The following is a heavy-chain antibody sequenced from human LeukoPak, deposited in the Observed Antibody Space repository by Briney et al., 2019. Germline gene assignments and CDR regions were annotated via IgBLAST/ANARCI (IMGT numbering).Heavy chain of an antibody. V-gene: IGHV4-59*11. CDR2: IYYSGST. D-gene: IGHD6-13*01. CDR1: GGSISSHY. CDR3: ARLGLYTSSWHRYYYFDY. J-gene: IGHJ4*02. Sequence: SETLSLTCTVSGGSISSHYWSWIRQPPGKGLEWIGYIYYSGSTNYNPSLKSRVTISVDTSKNQFSLKLSSVTAADTAVYYCARLGLYTSSWHRYYYFDYWGQGTLVTVSS.